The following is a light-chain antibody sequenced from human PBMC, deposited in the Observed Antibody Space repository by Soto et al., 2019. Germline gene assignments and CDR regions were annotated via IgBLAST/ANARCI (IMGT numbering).Light chain of an antibody. J-gene: IGKJ2*01. V-gene: IGKV1-6*02. CDR1: QGIGND. Sequence: AIQMTQSPSSLSASVGDRVTITCRASQGIGNDLAWYQQKPGKAPKFLIYDASILQSGVPSRFSGSGSGSDFTLTISSLQPEDFASYYCLQDYNYPYTFGQGTKLEIK. CDR3: LQDYNYPYT. CDR2: DAS.